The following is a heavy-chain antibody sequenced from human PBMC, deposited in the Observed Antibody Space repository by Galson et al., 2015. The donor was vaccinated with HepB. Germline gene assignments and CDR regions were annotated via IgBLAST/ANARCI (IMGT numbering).Heavy chain of an antibody. CDR1: GFTFSSYG. CDR3: AKDRGLWNDYGDLNWFDP. D-gene: IGHD4-17*01. V-gene: IGHV3-30*02. CDR2: IRYDGSNK. Sequence: LRLSCAASGFTFSSYGMHWVRQAPGKGLEWVAFIRYDGSNKYYADSVKGRFTISRDNSKNTLYLQMNSLRAEDTAVYYCAKDRGLWNDYGDLNWFDPWGQGTLVTVSS. J-gene: IGHJ5*02.